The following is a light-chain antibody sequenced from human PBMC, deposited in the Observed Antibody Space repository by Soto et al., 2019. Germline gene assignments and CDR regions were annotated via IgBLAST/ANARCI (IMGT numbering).Light chain of an antibody. V-gene: IGKV1-5*01. J-gene: IGKJ5*01. Sequence: IQMTQYNSTLSASVGDRVTITCRASQSISTWLAWYQQQPGKAPKALIYDVSTLESGVPSRFSGSGSGTQFTLTIISLQPDDFATYYCQQYHTSSITCGQGTRLEIK. CDR3: QQYHTSSIT. CDR2: DVS. CDR1: QSISTW.